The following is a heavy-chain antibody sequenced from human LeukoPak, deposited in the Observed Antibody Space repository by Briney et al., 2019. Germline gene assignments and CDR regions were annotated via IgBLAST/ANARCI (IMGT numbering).Heavy chain of an antibody. D-gene: IGHD3-10*01. J-gene: IGHJ4*02. CDR2: ISWNSGSI. Sequence: GRSLRLSCAASGFTFDDYAMHWVRQAPGKGLEWVSGISWNSGSIGYADSVKGRFTISRDNAKNSLFLQMNSLRTEDTALDYCAKGPHYYGSGSLYNFGYWGQGTLVTVSS. V-gene: IGHV3-9*01. CDR1: GFTFDDYA. CDR3: AKGPHYYGSGSLYNFGY.